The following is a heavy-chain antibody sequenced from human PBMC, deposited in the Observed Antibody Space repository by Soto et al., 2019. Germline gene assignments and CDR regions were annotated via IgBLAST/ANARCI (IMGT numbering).Heavy chain of an antibody. D-gene: IGHD4-4*01. V-gene: IGHV3-21*01. Sequence: EVQLVESGGGLVKPGGSLRLSCAASGFTFSSYSMNWVRQAPGKGLEWVSSISSSSSYIYYADSVKGRFTISRDNAKNSLYLQMNSLRAEDTAVYYCARAQRPLTTRVAAFDIWGQGTMVTVSS. CDR3: ARAQRPLTTRVAAFDI. CDR2: ISSSSSYI. J-gene: IGHJ3*02. CDR1: GFTFSSYS.